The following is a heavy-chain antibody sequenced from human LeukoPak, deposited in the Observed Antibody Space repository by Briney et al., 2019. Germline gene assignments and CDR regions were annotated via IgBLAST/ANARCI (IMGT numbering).Heavy chain of an antibody. Sequence: PGGSLRLSCAASGFTFSYYTMNWVRQAPGKGLEWVSSISSTTTYIYYADSVKGRFTISRDNAKNSLYLQMSSLRAEDTAVYYCARDDVAWNDVHWFDPWDQGTLVTVSS. V-gene: IGHV3-21*01. CDR3: ARDDVAWNDVHWFDP. J-gene: IGHJ5*02. CDR2: ISSTTTYI. CDR1: GFTFSYYT. D-gene: IGHD1-1*01.